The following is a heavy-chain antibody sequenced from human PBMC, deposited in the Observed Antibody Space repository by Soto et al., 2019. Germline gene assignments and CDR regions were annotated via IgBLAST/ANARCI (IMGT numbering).Heavy chain of an antibody. CDR3: TTGSVEGV. J-gene: IGHJ6*02. Sequence: EVQLVESGGGLVKPGGSLRLSCAASDFSISNAWMNWVRQAPGKGLEWVGRIKTRSAGEATDYAAPLKDRFTISRDDSNNTLFLQMNSLKTEDTAVYYCTTGSVEGVWGQGATVIVSS. CDR2: IKTRSAGEAT. CDR1: DFSISNAW. D-gene: IGHD2-15*01. V-gene: IGHV3-15*07.